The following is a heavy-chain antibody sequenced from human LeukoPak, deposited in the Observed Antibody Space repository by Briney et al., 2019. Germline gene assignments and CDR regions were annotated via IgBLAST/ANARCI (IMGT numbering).Heavy chain of an antibody. V-gene: IGHV3-30*03. D-gene: IGHD3-3*01. CDR3: ARSASTFYDQTD. CDR1: GFTFSSCG. CDR2: ISYDGSNK. Sequence: GGSLRLSCAASGFTFSSCGMHWVRQAPGKGLEWVAVISYDGSNKYYADSVKGRFTISRDNSKNTLYLQMNSLRDEDTAVYYCARSASTFYDQTDWGQGTLVTVSS. J-gene: IGHJ4*02.